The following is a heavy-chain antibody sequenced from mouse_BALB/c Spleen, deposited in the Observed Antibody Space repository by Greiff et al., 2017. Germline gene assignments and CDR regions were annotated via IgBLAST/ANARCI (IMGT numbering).Heavy chain of an antibody. CDR1: GFTFSSFG. Sequence: EVQGVESGGGLVQPGGSRKLSCAASGFTFSSFGMHWVRQAPEKGLEWVAYISSGSSTIYYADTVKGRFTISRDNPKNTLFLQMTSLRSEDTAMYYCARGYDYEGDAMDYWGQGTSVTVSS. CDR3: ARGYDYEGDAMDY. V-gene: IGHV5-17*02. D-gene: IGHD2-4*01. J-gene: IGHJ4*01. CDR2: ISSGSSTI.